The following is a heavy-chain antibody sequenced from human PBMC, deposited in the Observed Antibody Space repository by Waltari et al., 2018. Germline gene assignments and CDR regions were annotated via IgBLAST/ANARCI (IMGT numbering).Heavy chain of an antibody. CDR2: ISSSSSYI. D-gene: IGHD2-21*01. Sequence: EVQLVESGGGLVKPGGSLRPSCAASGFTFSSYSMTWGRQAPGKGLGWVSSISSSSSYIYYADSVKGRFTISRDNAKNSLYLQMNSLRAEDTAVYYCASLRGGDFDYWGQGTLVTVSS. CDR3: ASLRGGDFDY. V-gene: IGHV3-21*01. J-gene: IGHJ4*02. CDR1: GFTFSSYS.